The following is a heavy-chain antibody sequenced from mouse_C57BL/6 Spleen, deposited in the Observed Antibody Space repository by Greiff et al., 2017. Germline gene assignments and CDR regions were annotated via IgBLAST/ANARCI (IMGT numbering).Heavy chain of an antibody. Sequence: EVKLVESGGDLVKPGGSLKLSCAASGFTFSSYCMSWVRQTPDKRLEWVATISSGGSYTYYPDSVKGRFTISRDNAKNTLYLQMSSLKSEDTAMYYCARHPITTVVAYWYFDVWGTGTTVTVSS. CDR3: ARHPITTVVAYWYFDV. CDR1: GFTFSSYC. D-gene: IGHD1-1*01. CDR2: ISSGGSYT. V-gene: IGHV5-6*01. J-gene: IGHJ1*03.